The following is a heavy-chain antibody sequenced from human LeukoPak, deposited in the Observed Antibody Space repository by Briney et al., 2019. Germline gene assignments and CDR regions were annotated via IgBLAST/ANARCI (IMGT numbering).Heavy chain of an antibody. V-gene: IGHV3-23*01. CDR1: GFNIGNYA. CDR3: ARYAADGHTLEY. D-gene: IGHD5-24*01. CDR2: ISDNGENT. J-gene: IGHJ4*02. Sequence: PGGSLRLSCAASGFNIGNYAMSWVRQAPGMGLEWVSLISDNGENTYHADSVKGRFTISRDNSKNTLYLQMNSLRAEDTAVYYCARYAADGHTLEYWGQGTLVTVSS.